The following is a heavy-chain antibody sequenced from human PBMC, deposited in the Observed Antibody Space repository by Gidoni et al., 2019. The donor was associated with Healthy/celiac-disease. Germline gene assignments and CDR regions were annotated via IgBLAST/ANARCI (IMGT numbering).Heavy chain of an antibody. V-gene: IGHV3-21*01. CDR2: ISSSSSYI. CDR3: ARDSFFTGWLSRFGENGYFDY. J-gene: IGHJ4*02. CDR1: GFTFSSYS. D-gene: IGHD3-10*01. Sequence: EVQLVESGGGLVKPGGSLRLSCAASGFTFSSYSMNWVRQAPGKGLEWVSSISSSSSYIYYADSVKGRFTISRDNAKNSLYLQMNSLRAEDTAVYYCARDSFFTGWLSRFGENGYFDYWGQGTLVTVSS.